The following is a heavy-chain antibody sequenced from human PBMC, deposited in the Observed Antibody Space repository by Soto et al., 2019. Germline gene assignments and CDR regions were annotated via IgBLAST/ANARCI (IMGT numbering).Heavy chain of an antibody. Sequence: TLSLTCTVSGGSISSSSYYWGWIRQPPGKGLEWIGSIYYSGSTYCNPSLKSRVTISVDTSKNQFSLKLSSVTAADTAVYYCVRVNTGWLDRGYFDYWGQGTLVTVSS. CDR3: VRVNTGWLDRGYFDY. CDR1: GGSISSSSYY. V-gene: IGHV4-39*01. D-gene: IGHD5-12*01. J-gene: IGHJ4*02. CDR2: IYYSGST.